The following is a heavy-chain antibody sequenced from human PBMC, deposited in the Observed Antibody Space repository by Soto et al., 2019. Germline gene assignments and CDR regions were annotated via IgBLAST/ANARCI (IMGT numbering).Heavy chain of an antibody. CDR2: IYYSGST. CDR1: GGSISSYY. Sequence: QVQLQESGPGLVKPSETLSLTCTVSGGSISSYYWSWIRQPPGKGLEWIGYIYYSGSTNYNPSLKGRVTISVDTSKNQFSLKLSSVTAADTAVYYCARDLVGPADTARYNWFDPWGQGTLVTVSS. CDR3: ARDLVGPADTARYNWFDP. V-gene: IGHV4-59*01. J-gene: IGHJ5*02. D-gene: IGHD5-18*01.